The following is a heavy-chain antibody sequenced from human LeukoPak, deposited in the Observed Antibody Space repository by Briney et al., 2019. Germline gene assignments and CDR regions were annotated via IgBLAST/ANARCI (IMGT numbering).Heavy chain of an antibody. V-gene: IGHV3-7*01. CDR3: ASDAECRRYSPQDY. Sequence: GGSLRLSWAASGFTFSSYWMSWVRQAPGKGLQWVANIKLDGSENYYVDSGRGRFNISRDNAKNSVFLQMTRLGVDDTAVYYCASDAECRRYSPQDYWGQGTLVYVS. D-gene: IGHD5-18*01. J-gene: IGHJ4*02. CDR2: IKLDGSEN. CDR1: GFTFSSYW.